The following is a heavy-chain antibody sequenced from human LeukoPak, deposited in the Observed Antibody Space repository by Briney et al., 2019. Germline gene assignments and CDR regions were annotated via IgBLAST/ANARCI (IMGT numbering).Heavy chain of an antibody. CDR3: ARGRVNYYDSSGYWTDAFDI. Sequence: SETLSLTCSVSGDSISSGSHYWSWIRQPAGKGLEWIGRIYTSGSTNYNPSLKSRVTISVDTSKNQFSLKLSSVTAADTAVYYCARGRVNYYDSSGYWTDAFDIWGQGTMVTVSS. CDR1: GDSISSGSHY. CDR2: IYTSGST. J-gene: IGHJ3*02. V-gene: IGHV4-61*02. D-gene: IGHD3-22*01.